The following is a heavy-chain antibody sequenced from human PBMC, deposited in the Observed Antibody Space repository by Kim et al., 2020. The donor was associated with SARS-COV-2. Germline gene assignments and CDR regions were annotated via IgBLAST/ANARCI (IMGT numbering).Heavy chain of an antibody. D-gene: IGHD3-16*01. CDR1: GFTFSSHW. Sequence: GGSLRLSCAASGFTFSSHWMTWVRQAPGKGLEWVAQLNEDGSDKYYLGSVKGRFTISRDNAKNSVYLQMSSLRAEATALYYSAIDDPGADYESCGQGTLV. J-gene: IGHJ5*02. CDR2: LNEDGSDK. CDR3: AIDDPGADYES. V-gene: IGHV3-7*01.